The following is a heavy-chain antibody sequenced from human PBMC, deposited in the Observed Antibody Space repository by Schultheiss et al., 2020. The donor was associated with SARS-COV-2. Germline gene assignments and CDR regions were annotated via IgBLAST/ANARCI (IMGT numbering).Heavy chain of an antibody. V-gene: IGHV4-34*01. CDR1: GGSFSGYY. D-gene: IGHD3-10*01. CDR3: ARLRAMVRGVIYYYYYGMDV. CDR2: INHSGST. J-gene: IGHJ6*02. Sequence: SETLSLTCAVYGGSFSGYYWSWIRQPPGKGLEWIGEINHSGSTNYNPSLKSRVTISVDTSKNQFSLKLSSVTAADTAVYYCARLRAMVRGVIYYYYYGMDVWGQGTTVTVSS.